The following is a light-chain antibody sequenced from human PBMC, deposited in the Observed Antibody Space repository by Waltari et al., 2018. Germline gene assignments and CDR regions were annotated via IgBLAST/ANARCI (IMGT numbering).Light chain of an antibody. CDR3: CSYAGSSTYV. J-gene: IGLJ1*01. Sequence: QSALTQPASVSGSPGQSITIPCTGTSSDVGSNNLVPWYQQHPGKAPKLMIYEGSKRPSGVSNRFSGSKSGNTASLTISGLQAGDEADYYCCSYAGSSTYVFGTGTKVTVL. CDR2: EGS. V-gene: IGLV2-23*01. CDR1: SSDVGSNNL.